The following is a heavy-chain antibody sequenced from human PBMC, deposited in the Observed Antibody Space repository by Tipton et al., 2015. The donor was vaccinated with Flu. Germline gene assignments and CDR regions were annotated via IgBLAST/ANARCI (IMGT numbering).Heavy chain of an antibody. CDR2: VYYSGST. CDR3: VRDQGFGDGQTYDYYGMDV. Sequence: TLSLTCNVSGGSISSGGAYWSWIRQHPGKGLEWIGGVYYSGSTYKNPSLTSRVSISVDTSKNQFSLNLKSVTAADTAVYYCVRDQGFGDGQTYDYYGMDVWGQGTTVTVSS. J-gene: IGHJ6*02. V-gene: IGHV4-31*03. CDR1: GGSISSGGAY. D-gene: IGHD3-10*01.